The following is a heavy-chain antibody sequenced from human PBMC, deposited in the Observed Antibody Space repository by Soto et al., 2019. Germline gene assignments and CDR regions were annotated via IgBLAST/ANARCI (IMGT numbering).Heavy chain of an antibody. CDR3: ARDSIVLVPAAKRDYYYYGMDV. V-gene: IGHV1-18*01. D-gene: IGHD2-2*01. J-gene: IGHJ6*02. CDR2: ISAYNGNT. Sequence: QVQLVQSGAEVKKPGASVKVSCKASGYTFTSYGISWVRQAPGQGLEWMGWISAYNGNTNYAQKLQGRVTMTTDTSTSTAYMELGSLRSDDTAVYYCARDSIVLVPAAKRDYYYYGMDVWGQGTTVTVSS. CDR1: GYTFTSYG.